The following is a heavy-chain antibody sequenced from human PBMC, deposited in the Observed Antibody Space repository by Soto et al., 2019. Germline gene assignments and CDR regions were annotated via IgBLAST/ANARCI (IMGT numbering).Heavy chain of an antibody. CDR3: ARLFIQAAANAPFDP. Sequence: GGSLRLSCAASGFTLSDYYMSWIRQPPGKGLEWVSYISASSTYTNYADSVKGRFTISRDNAKSSVYLQMDSLRPEDTAVYYCARLFIQAAANAPFDPWGQGTLVTVSS. CDR2: ISASSTYT. D-gene: IGHD6-13*01. V-gene: IGHV3-11*06. J-gene: IGHJ5*02. CDR1: GFTLSDYY.